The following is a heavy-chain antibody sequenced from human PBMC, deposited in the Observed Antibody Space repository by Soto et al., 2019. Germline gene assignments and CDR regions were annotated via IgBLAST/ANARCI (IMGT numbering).Heavy chain of an antibody. J-gene: IGHJ4*02. Sequence: QLQLQESGPGLVKPSETLSLTCTVSGGSISSSSYYWGWIRQPPGKGLEWIGSIYYSGSTYYNTALKSRVTISINTSKNLFALKLSSVTGADTAVYYCAREEYYDILTGYYTPGYFDYWGQGTLVTVSS. D-gene: IGHD3-9*01. CDR1: GGSISSSSYY. CDR2: IYYSGST. CDR3: AREEYYDILTGYYTPGYFDY. V-gene: IGHV4-39*01.